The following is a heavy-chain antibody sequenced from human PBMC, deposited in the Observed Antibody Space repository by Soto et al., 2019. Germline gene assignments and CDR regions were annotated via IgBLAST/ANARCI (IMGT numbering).Heavy chain of an antibody. Sequence: QVQLVESGGGLVMPGGSLRLSCAASGFTFSDYFMSWIRQAPGKGLEWVSYISSSVSFANYADSVKGRFTISRDNAKNSLYLQMNSLRAEDTAVYYCARDWAIAVVTSPYYWGQGTLVTVSS. D-gene: IGHD2-21*01. J-gene: IGHJ4*02. CDR3: ARDWAIAVVTSPYY. CDR1: GFTFSDYF. V-gene: IGHV3-11*05. CDR2: ISSSVSFA.